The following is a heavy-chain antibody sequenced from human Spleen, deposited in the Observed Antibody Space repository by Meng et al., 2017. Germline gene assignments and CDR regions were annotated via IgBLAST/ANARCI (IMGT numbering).Heavy chain of an antibody. J-gene: IGHJ4*02. D-gene: IGHD3-10*01. Sequence: SETLSLTCAVYGGSFSGYYWSWIRQPPGKGLEWIGEINHSGSTNYNPSLKSRVTISVDTSKNQFSLKLVSVTAADTAVDYGERGRRVIHPYYFDNWGQGTLVTVSS. CDR1: GGSFSGYY. V-gene: IGHV4-34*01. CDR2: INHSGST. CDR3: ERGRRVIHPYYFDN.